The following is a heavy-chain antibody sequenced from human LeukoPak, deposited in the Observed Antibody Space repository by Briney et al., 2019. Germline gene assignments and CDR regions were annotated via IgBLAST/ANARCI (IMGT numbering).Heavy chain of an antibody. J-gene: IGHJ4*02. D-gene: IGHD1-26*01. CDR3: AREGGSYYGIDY. Sequence: ASVKVSCKASGYTFASFGIGWVRQAPGQGLEWMGWISASTANTNYAQRLQDRVTMTTDTSTSTASMELRSLRSDDTAVYYCAREGGSYYGIDYWGQGTLVTVSS. V-gene: IGHV1-18*01. CDR1: GYTFASFG. CDR2: ISASTANT.